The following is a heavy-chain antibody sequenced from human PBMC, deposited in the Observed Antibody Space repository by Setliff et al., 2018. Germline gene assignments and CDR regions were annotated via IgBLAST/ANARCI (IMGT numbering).Heavy chain of an antibody. D-gene: IGHD3-3*01. Sequence: ASVKVSCKASGYTFAGYYMHWVRQAPGQGLEWMGWINPNSGGANYAQKFQGRVTMTRDTSISTGYMELSSLKIEDTAFYYCTTGPRDSRNYMTWLDSWGPGTLVTVSS. CDR2: INPNSGGA. CDR1: GYTFAGYY. J-gene: IGHJ5*01. V-gene: IGHV1-2*02. CDR3: TTGPRDSRNYMTWLDS.